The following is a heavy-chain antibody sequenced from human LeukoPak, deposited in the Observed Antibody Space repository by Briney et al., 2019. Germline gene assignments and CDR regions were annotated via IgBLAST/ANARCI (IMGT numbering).Heavy chain of an antibody. J-gene: IGHJ4*02. CDR1: GFTVSSNR. CDR2: IYDGGST. Sequence: GGSLRLSCAASGFTVSSNRMSWVRQAPGKGLEWVSVIYDGGSTSYADSVKGRFTISRDNSKNTLYLQMNSLRAEDTALYYCARDRWHDGFDYWGQGTLVTVSS. CDR3: ARDRWHDGFDY. D-gene: IGHD1-1*01. V-gene: IGHV3-66*01.